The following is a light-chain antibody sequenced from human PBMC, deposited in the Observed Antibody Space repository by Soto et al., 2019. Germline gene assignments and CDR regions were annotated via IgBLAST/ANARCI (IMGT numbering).Light chain of an antibody. J-gene: IGKJ5*01. CDR2: GAS. CDR1: QDVGKW. V-gene: IGKV1-12*01. Sequence: DIQMTQSPPSVSASEGDRVTITFRASQDVGKWLAWYQQKPGKAPTLLIHGASSLQSGVPPRYSGSGYGTDFTLTISSLQPEDFATYYCQQANSFPITFGQGTRLEI. CDR3: QQANSFPIT.